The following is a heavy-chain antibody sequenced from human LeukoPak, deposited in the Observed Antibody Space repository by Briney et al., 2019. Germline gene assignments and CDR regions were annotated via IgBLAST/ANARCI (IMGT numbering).Heavy chain of an antibody. J-gene: IGHJ3*02. CDR3: ANQEPSYNNDLSRVADAFNI. CDR1: GFTFSTYA. V-gene: IGHV3-23*01. D-gene: IGHD3-10*01. Sequence: GGSLRLSCAASGFTFSTYAMAWVRQAPGKGLMWLSSISPDGHYIYYADSVKGRFTTSRDNSKNTLFLQMNSLRAEDTAVYSCANQEPSYNNDLSRVADAFNIWGQGTMVSVSS. CDR2: ISPDGHYI.